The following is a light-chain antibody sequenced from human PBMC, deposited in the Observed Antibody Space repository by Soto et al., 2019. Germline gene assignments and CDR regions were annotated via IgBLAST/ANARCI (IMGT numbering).Light chain of an antibody. Sequence: IQITQSPSTLSASVGDRVTITCRASHTISSWLAWYQQKPGKTPKLLIYDASSLESGVPSRFSGSGSGTEFTLTISSLQPDDFTTYYCQQSNSYLIPFGQRTRLEIK. J-gene: IGKJ5*01. V-gene: IGKV1-5*01. CDR2: DAS. CDR3: QQSNSYLIP. CDR1: HTISSW.